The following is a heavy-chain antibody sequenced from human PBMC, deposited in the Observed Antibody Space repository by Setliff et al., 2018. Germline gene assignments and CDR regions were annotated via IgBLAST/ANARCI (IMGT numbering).Heavy chain of an antibody. CDR1: GFTFSSYS. J-gene: IGHJ2*01. CDR3: ARVAGRGRYWYFDL. V-gene: IGHV3-21*01. Sequence: GGSLRLSCAASGFTFSSYSMNWVRQAPGKGLEWVSSISNSGTAIYYADSVKGRFTISRDNAKNSLYLRMNSLRAEDTAVYYCARVAGRGRYWYFDLWGRGTLVTVSS. CDR2: ISNSGTAI.